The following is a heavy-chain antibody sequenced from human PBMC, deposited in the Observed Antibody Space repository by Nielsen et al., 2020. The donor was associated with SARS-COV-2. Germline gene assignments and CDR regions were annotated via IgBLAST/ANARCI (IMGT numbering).Heavy chain of an antibody. CDR1: GGSVSSGSYY. D-gene: IGHD3-16*01. J-gene: IGHJ6*02. CDR3: ARFQRPPLLRPFGGDGIDV. V-gene: IGHV4-61*01. Sequence: SETLSLTCTVSGGSVSSGSYYWSWIRQPPGKGLEWIGYIYYSGSTNYNPSLKSRVTISVDTSKNQFSLKLSSVTAADTAVYYCARFQRPPLLRPFGGDGIDVWGQGTTVTVSS. CDR2: IYYSGST.